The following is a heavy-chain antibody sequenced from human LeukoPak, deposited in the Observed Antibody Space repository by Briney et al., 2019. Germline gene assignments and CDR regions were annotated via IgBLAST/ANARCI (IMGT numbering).Heavy chain of an antibody. Sequence: GGSLRLSCAASGFTVSSNYMSWVRQAPGKGLEWVSVIYSGGSTYYAHSVKGRFTISRDNSKNTLYLQMNSLRAEDTAVYYCARDGTTYDAFDIWGQGTMVTVSS. CDR2: IYSGGST. J-gene: IGHJ3*02. D-gene: IGHD1-7*01. CDR3: ARDGTTYDAFDI. V-gene: IGHV3-53*01. CDR1: GFTVSSNY.